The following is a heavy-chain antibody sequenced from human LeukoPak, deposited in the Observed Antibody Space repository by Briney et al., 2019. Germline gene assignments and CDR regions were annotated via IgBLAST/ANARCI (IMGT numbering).Heavy chain of an antibody. V-gene: IGHV3-7*01. D-gene: IGHD2/OR15-2a*01. CDR3: ARVRREMKRSLGRTTEYSYYYYMDV. Sequence: GGSLRLSCVASGFTFSSYWMTWVRQAPGKGLEWVANIKTDGSQIYYVDSVKGRFTISRDNAKNSLYLQMNSLRAEDTAVYYCARVRREMKRSLGRTTEYSYYYYMDVWGKGTTVTVSS. J-gene: IGHJ6*03. CDR1: GFTFSSYW. CDR2: IKTDGSQI.